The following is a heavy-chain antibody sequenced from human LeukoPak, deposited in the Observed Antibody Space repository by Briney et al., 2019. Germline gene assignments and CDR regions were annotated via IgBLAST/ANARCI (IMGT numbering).Heavy chain of an antibody. CDR3: ARGTSLSGWYRYYFDY. D-gene: IGHD6-19*01. CDR1: GGSFSGYY. J-gene: IGHJ4*02. V-gene: IGHV4-34*01. CDR2: INHSGST. Sequence: SETLSLTCAVYGGSFSGYYWSWIRQPPGKGLEWIGEINHSGSTNYNPSLKSRVTISVDTSKNQFSLKLSSVTAADTAVYYCARGTSLSGWYRYYFDYWGQGTLVTVSS.